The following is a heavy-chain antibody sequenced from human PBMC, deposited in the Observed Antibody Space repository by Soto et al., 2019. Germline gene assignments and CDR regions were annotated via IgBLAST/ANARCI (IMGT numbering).Heavy chain of an antibody. CDR1: GFIFNNYA. D-gene: IGHD1-26*01. Sequence: GGSLRPSCAASGFIFNNYAMTWVRQAPGKGREWVSTVTASGGGTFYASSVKGRLTISRDNSRNTLHLQMSSLKVKATALYVCAKALVPALSAKFGYWGQGTLVTVSS. J-gene: IGHJ4*02. CDR3: AKALVPALSAKFGY. CDR2: VTASGGGT. V-gene: IGHV3-23*01.